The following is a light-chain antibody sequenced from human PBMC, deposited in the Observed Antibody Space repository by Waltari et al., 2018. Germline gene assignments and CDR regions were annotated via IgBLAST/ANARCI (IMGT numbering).Light chain of an antibody. CDR2: EAS. CDR3: QQCNDYSLT. J-gene: IGKJ4*01. CDR1: QSFSGR. V-gene: IGKV1-5*03. Sequence: DIQMTQSPSTLTASVGDRVTFTCRASQSFSGRLAWYQQKPGKAPKLLIYEASILESGVPSRFSGSGSGTEFTLTISSLQPDNFATYYCQQCNDYSLTFGGGTKVEI.